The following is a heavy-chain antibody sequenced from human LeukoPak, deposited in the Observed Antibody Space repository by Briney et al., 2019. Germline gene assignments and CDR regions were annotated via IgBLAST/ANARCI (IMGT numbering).Heavy chain of an antibody. J-gene: IGHJ6*02. V-gene: IGHV3-9*01. D-gene: IGHD6-13*01. CDR3: AKPEYPAGYIAAVPGPYGMDV. CDR1: GFAFHNYA. CDR2: INWNSDTK. Sequence: PGGSLRLSCVGSGFAFHNYAMHWVRRPPGKGLEGVSAINWNSDTKAYADSVKGRFTISRDRASNSLYLQMNSLRAEDTAVYYCAKPEYPAGYIAAVPGPYGMDVWGQGTTVTVSS.